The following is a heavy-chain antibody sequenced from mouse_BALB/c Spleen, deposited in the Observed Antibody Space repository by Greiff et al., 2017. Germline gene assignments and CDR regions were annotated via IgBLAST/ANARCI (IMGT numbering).Heavy chain of an antibody. Sequence: EVKLLESGPELEKPGASVKISCKASGYSFTGYNMNWVKQSNGKSLEWIGNIDPYYGGTSYNQKFKGKATLTVDKSSSTAYMQLKSLTSEDSAVYYCARGGLRYDVWDYYAMDYWGQGTSVTVSS. CDR1: GYSFTGYN. V-gene: IGHV1-39*01. D-gene: IGHD2-14*01. CDR2: IDPYYGGT. J-gene: IGHJ4*01. CDR3: ARGGLRYDVWDYYAMDY.